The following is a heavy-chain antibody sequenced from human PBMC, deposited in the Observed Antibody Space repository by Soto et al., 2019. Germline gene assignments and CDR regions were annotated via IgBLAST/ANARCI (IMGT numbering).Heavy chain of an antibody. Sequence: QVQLVQSGAEVKKPGSSVKVSCKASGGTFSSYAISWVRQGPGQGLEWMGGIIPIFGTANYAQKFQGRVTITADKSTSTAYMELSSLRSEDTAVYDFASHSVVVVPAGWFDPWGQGTLVTVSS. CDR2: IIPIFGTA. V-gene: IGHV1-69*06. CDR3: ASHSVVVVPAGWFDP. J-gene: IGHJ5*02. D-gene: IGHD2-2*01. CDR1: GGTFSSYA.